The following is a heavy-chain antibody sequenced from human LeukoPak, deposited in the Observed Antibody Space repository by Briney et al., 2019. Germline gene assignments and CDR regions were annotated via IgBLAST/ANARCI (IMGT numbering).Heavy chain of an antibody. V-gene: IGHV4-59*01. Sequence: PSETLSLTCTVSGGSISSYYWSWIRQPPGKGLEWIGYIYYSGSTNYNPSLKSRVTISVDTSKNQFSLKLSSVTAADTAVYYCARESDYGDYVSIDYWGQGTLVTVSS. J-gene: IGHJ4*02. CDR2: IYYSGST. D-gene: IGHD4-17*01. CDR3: ARESDYGDYVSIDY. CDR1: GGSISSYY.